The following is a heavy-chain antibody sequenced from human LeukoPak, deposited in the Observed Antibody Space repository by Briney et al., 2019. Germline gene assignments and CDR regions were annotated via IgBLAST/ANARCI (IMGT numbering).Heavy chain of an antibody. CDR3: AVTTAGFALDY. CDR1: GFTFSSYE. D-gene: IGHD4-17*01. J-gene: IGHJ4*02. Sequence: GGSLRLSCAASGFTFSSYEMNWVRQAPGKGLEWVSDISSSGSTIDYADSVKGRFTISRDNAKNSLYLQMNSLRAEDTAVYYCAVTTAGFALDYWGQGTLVTVSS. V-gene: IGHV3-48*03. CDR2: ISSSGSTI.